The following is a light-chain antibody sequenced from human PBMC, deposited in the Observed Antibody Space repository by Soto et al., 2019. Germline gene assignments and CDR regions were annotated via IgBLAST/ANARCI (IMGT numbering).Light chain of an antibody. Sequence: DIQITQSPSSVSASGVYRVTITCRASQGISRWLAWYQKKPGRAPKLLIYAASSLQSGVPVRFSGSGSGTDFTLSISSLEPEDVATYYCQQLDSFPLTFGQGTRLEIK. CDR1: QGISRW. J-gene: IGKJ5*01. CDR3: QQLDSFPLT. CDR2: AAS. V-gene: IGKV1-12*01.